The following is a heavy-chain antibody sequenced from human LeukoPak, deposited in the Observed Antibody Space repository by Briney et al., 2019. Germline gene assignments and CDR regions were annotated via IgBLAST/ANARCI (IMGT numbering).Heavy chain of an antibody. CDR1: GGSFSGYY. CDR2: INHSGST. CDR3: ARRYCSSTSCYSYYYYYMDV. J-gene: IGHJ6*03. V-gene: IGHV4-34*01. Sequence: PPQTLSLTCAVYGGSFSGYYWSWIRQPPGKGLEWIGEINHSGSTNYNPSLKSRVTISVDTSKNQFSLKLSSVTAADTAVYYCARRYCSSTSCYSYYYYYMDVWGKGTTVTVSS. D-gene: IGHD2-2*02.